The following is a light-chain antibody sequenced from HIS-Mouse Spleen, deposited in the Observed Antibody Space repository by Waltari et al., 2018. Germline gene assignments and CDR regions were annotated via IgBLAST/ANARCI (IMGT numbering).Light chain of an antibody. J-gene: IGLJ3*02. CDR1: SSHLGSTT. Sequence: QSVLTQPPSASGTPGQRVTIPCSGSSSHLGSTTLNWYQQLPGPAPKLLIYSNNQRPSGVPDRFSGSKSGTSASLAISGLQSEDEADYYCAAWDDSLNGWVFGGGTKLTVL. V-gene: IGLV1-44*01. CDR2: SNN. CDR3: AAWDDSLNGWV.